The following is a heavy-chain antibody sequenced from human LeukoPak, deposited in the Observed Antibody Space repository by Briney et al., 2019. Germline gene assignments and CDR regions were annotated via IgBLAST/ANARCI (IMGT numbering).Heavy chain of an antibody. CDR3: ARGPYKYDGSGAFDI. D-gene: IGHD3-22*01. CDR2: IYHSGST. CDR1: GYSISTGYY. V-gene: IGHV4-38-2*02. Sequence: PSETLSLTCTVSGYSISTGYYWGWIRQPPGKGLEWIGSIYHSGSTHSNPSLKSRVTISIDTSNNQFSLKLSSVTAADTAVYYCARGPYKYDGSGAFDIWGQGTMVTVSS. J-gene: IGHJ3*02.